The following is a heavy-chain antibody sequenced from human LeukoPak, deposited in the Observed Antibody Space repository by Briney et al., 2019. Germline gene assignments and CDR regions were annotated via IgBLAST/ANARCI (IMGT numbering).Heavy chain of an antibody. V-gene: IGHV4-4*07. CDR3: AREGTMAVGAAAAFDI. J-gene: IGHJ3*02. CDR1: GGSISSYY. D-gene: IGHD1-26*01. CDR2: INTSGNS. Sequence: SETLSLTCTVSGGSISSYYWSWIRQPAGKGLEWIGRINTSGNSNYNPSLRSRVTMSVDTSKNQFSLNLSSVTAADTAVYYCAREGTMAVGAAAAFDIWGQGTMVTVSS.